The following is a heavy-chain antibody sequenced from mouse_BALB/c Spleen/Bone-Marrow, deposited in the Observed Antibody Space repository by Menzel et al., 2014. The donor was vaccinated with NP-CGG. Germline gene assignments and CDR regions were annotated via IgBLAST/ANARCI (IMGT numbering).Heavy chain of an antibody. CDR1: GYSITSGYS. CDR2: IHYNGNT. D-gene: IGHD1-1*02. J-gene: IGHJ2*01. V-gene: IGHV3-1*02. Sequence: EVKLEESGPDLVKPSQSLSLTCTVTGYSITSGYSWHWIRQFPGNKLEWLGYIHYNGNTDYNPSLRSRISITRDTSKNQFFLQLNSVTTEDTATYYCARFYGSYSYWGQGTTLTVSS. CDR3: ARFYGSYSY.